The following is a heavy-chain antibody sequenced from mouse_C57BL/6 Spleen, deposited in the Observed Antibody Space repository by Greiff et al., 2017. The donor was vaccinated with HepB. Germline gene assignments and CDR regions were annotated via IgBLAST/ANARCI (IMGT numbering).Heavy chain of an antibody. CDR1: GYTFTDYY. Sequence: EVQLQQSGPELVKPGASVKISCKASGYTFTDYYMNWVKQSHGKSLEWIGDINPNNGGTSYNQKFKGKATLTVDKSSSTAYMELRSLTSEDSAVYYCSPYAFYAMDYWGQGTSVTVSS. V-gene: IGHV1-26*01. CDR2: INPNNGGT. CDR3: SPYAFYAMDY. D-gene: IGHD2-10*02. J-gene: IGHJ4*01.